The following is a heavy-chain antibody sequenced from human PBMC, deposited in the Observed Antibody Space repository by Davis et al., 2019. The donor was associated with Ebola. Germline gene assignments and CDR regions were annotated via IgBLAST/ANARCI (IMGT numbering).Heavy chain of an antibody. V-gene: IGHV1-2*04. CDR1: GYTFTSYD. CDR3: ARDMGGSYGGVDY. CDR2: INPNSGGT. J-gene: IGHJ4*02. D-gene: IGHD1-26*01. Sequence: AASVKVSCKASGYTFTSYDINWVRQATGQGLEWMGWINPNSGGTNYAQKFQGWVTMTRDTSISTAYMELSRLRSDDTAVYYCARDMGGSYGGVDYWGQGTLVTVSS.